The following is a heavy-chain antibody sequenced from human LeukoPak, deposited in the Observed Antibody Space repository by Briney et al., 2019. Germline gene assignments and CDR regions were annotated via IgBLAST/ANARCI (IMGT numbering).Heavy chain of an antibody. CDR2: IYYSGST. V-gene: IGHV4-59*11. CDR3: ARAGYYDSSGYYPNDAFDI. Sequence: PSETLSLTCTVSGGFISGHYWSWIRQPPGKGLEWIGYIYYSGSTNYNPSLKSRVTISVDTSKNQFSLKLSSVTAADTAVYYCARAGYYDSSGYYPNDAFDIWGQGTMVTVSS. J-gene: IGHJ3*02. CDR1: GGFISGHY. D-gene: IGHD3-22*01.